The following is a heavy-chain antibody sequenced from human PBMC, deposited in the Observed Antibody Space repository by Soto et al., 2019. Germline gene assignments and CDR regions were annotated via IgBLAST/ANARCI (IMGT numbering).Heavy chain of an antibody. CDR2: IIPIFGTA. V-gene: IGHV1-69*01. D-gene: IGHD2-15*01. CDR1: GGTFSSYA. J-gene: IGHJ5*02. Sequence: QVQLVQSGAEVKKPGSSVKVSCTASGGTFSSYAISWVRQAPGQGLEWMGGIIPIFGTANYAQKFQGRVTITADESTSTAYMELSSLRSEDTAVYYCARDLRGGSSSRQDDWFDPWGQGTLVTVSS. CDR3: ARDLRGGSSSRQDDWFDP.